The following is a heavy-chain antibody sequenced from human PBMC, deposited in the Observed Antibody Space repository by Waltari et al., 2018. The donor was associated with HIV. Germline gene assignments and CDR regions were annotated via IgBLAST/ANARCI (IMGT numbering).Heavy chain of an antibody. CDR1: GGTFSSYA. V-gene: IGHV1-69*01. Sequence: QVQLVQSGAEVKKPGSSVKVSCKASGGTFSSYAISWVRQAPGQGLEWMGGSIPIFGTANYAQKFQGRVTITADESTSTAYMELSSLRSEDTAVYYCARTPRDNYEPADTDYWGQGTLVTVSS. D-gene: IGHD1-1*01. CDR3: ARTPRDNYEPADTDY. CDR2: SIPIFGTA. J-gene: IGHJ4*02.